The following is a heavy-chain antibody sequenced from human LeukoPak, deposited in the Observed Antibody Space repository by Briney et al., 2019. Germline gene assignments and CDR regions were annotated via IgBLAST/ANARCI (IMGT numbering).Heavy chain of an antibody. J-gene: IGHJ4*02. CDR2: ISSSGSTI. CDR1: GFTFGSYE. CDR3: AREYSGSYYALDY. Sequence: GGSLRLSCAASGFTFGSYEMNWVRQAPGKGLEGVSYISSSGSTIYYADSVKGRFTISRDNAKNSLYLQMNSLRAEDTAVYYCAREYSGSYYALDYWGQGTLVTVSS. D-gene: IGHD1-26*01. V-gene: IGHV3-48*03.